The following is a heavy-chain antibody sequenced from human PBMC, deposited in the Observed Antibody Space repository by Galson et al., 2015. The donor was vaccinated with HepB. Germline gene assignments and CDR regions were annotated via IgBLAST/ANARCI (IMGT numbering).Heavy chain of an antibody. Sequence: SVKVSCKASGGTFSSYAISWVRQAPGQGLEWMGGIIPIFGTANYAQKFQGRVTITADESTSTAYMELSSLRSEDTAVYYCARVDRIFGVVKGYYYYYYMDVWGKGTTVTVSS. CDR2: IIPIFGTA. CDR1: GGTFSSYA. D-gene: IGHD3-3*02. J-gene: IGHJ6*03. V-gene: IGHV1-69*13. CDR3: ARVDRIFGVVKGYYYYYYMDV.